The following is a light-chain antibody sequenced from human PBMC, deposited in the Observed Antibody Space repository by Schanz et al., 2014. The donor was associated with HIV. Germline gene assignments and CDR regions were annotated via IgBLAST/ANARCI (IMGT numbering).Light chain of an antibody. CDR1: QSISSY. V-gene: IGKV1-17*01. J-gene: IGKJ2*01. CDR3: LQHNSYPYT. Sequence: DIQMTQSPSSLSASVGDRVTITCRASQSISSYLNWYQQTPGKAPKRLIYAASSLQAGVPSRFSGSGSGTEFTLTISSLQPEDFAIYYCLQHNSYPYTFGQGTKLDIK. CDR2: AAS.